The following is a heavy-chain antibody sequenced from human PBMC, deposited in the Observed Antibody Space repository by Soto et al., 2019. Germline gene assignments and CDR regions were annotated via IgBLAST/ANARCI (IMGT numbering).Heavy chain of an antibody. CDR2: INHSGST. J-gene: IGHJ4*02. V-gene: IGHV4-34*01. CDR3: ASVRRDGYKRGYFDY. CDR1: GGSFSGYY. D-gene: IGHD5-12*01. Sequence: QVQLQQWGAGLLKPSETLSLTCAVYGGSFSGYYWSWIRQPPGKGLEWIGEINHSGSTNYNPSLKSRVTISVDTSKNQFSLKLSSVTAADTAVYYCASVRRDGYKRGYFDYWGQGTLVTVSS.